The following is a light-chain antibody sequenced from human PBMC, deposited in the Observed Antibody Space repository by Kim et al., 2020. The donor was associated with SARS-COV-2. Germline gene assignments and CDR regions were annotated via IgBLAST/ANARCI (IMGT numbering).Light chain of an antibody. CDR3: QQFNSVPLT. J-gene: IGKJ4*01. V-gene: IGKV1-9*01. CDR1: QDISSS. CDR2: GAS. Sequence: ASIGDRVTITCRASQDISSSLAWYQQKPGKAPKLLIYGASTLQRGVPSRFSGSGSGTDFTLTISSLLPEDFATYYCQQFNSVPLTFGGGTKVDIK.